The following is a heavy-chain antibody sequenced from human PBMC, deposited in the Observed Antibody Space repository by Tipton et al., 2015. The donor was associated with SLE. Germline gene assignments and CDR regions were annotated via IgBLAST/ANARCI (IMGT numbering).Heavy chain of an antibody. V-gene: IGHV4-39*07. Sequence: TLSLTCTVSGGSVTSDTHYWGWIRQPPGKGLEWLGSVYYTGSSYYNPSFKSRLTLSLDTSKNQFSLRLTSVTAADTAIYYCARDFCGTTCYSRPGHWFDPWGQGTLVTVSS. D-gene: IGHD2/OR15-2a*01. CDR1: GGSVTSDTHY. CDR3: ARDFCGTTCYSRPGHWFDP. J-gene: IGHJ5*02. CDR2: VYYTGSS.